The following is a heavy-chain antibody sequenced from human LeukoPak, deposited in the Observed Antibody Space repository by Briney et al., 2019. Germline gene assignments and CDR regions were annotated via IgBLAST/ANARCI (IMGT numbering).Heavy chain of an antibody. CDR2: IGTAGDP. Sequence: GGSLRLSCAASGFTFSSYDMHWVRQGTGRGLEWVSAIGTAGDPYYPGSVKGRFTISRENAKNSLYLQMNSLRAGDTAVYYCARRGPLGGMDVWGQGTTVTLSS. J-gene: IGHJ6*02. V-gene: IGHV3-13*05. CDR1: GFTFSSYD. CDR3: ARRGPLGGMDV.